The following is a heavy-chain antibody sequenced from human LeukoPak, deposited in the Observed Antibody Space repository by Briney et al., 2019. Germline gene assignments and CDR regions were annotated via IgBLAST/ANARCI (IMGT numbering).Heavy chain of an antibody. V-gene: IGHV3-21*01. CDR1: RFTFSSYS. J-gene: IGHJ6*03. Sequence: GGSLRLSCAASRFTFSSYSMNWVRQAPGMGLEWVSSIISRGSYIYYADSVKGRFTISRDNAKNSLYLQMNSLRAEDTAVYYCARDSDSSGWLDYYMDVWGKGTTVTISS. CDR3: ARDSDSSGWLDYYMDV. D-gene: IGHD6-19*01. CDR2: IISRGSYI.